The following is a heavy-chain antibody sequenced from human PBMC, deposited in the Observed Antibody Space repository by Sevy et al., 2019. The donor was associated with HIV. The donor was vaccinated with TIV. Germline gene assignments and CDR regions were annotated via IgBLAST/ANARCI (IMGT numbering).Heavy chain of an antibody. J-gene: IGHJ1*01. CDR3: AKDGLHSGDFEYFQD. V-gene: IGHV3-23*01. D-gene: IGHD2-21*02. CDR1: GFTFSSYA. CDR2: MTGSGSIT. Sequence: GGSLRLSCAASGFTFSSYAMTWVRQAPGKGLDWVSSMTGSGSITYYGDSVKGRFTISRDNSKNTLYLQMKNLRVEDTALYYCAKDGLHSGDFEYFQDWGQGTLVTVSS.